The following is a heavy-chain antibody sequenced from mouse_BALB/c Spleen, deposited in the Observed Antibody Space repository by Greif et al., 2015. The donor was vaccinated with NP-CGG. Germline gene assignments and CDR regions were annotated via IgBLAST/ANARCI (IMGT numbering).Heavy chain of an antibody. V-gene: IGHV1S81*02. CDR2: INPSNGRT. Sequence: QVQLKESGAALVKPGASVKLSCKASGYTFTSYWMHWVKQRPGQGLEWIGEINPSNGRTNYNEKFKSKATLTVDKSSSTAYMQLSSLTSEDSAGYYCARYYYAMDYWGQGTSVTGSS. CDR1: GYTFTSYW. CDR3: ARYYYAMDY. J-gene: IGHJ4*01.